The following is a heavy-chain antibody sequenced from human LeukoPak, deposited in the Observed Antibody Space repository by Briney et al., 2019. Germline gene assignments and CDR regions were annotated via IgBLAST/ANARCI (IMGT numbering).Heavy chain of an antibody. V-gene: IGHV1-69*05. CDR1: GGTFSSYA. CDR3: ARDRGSSSSPYNWFDP. D-gene: IGHD6-6*01. Sequence: SVKVSGKASGGTFSSYAISWVRQAPGQGLEWMGGIIPIFGTANYAQKFQGRVTITTDESTSTVYMELSSLRSEDTAVYYCARDRGSSSSPYNWFDPWGQGTLVTVSS. CDR2: IIPIFGTA. J-gene: IGHJ5*02.